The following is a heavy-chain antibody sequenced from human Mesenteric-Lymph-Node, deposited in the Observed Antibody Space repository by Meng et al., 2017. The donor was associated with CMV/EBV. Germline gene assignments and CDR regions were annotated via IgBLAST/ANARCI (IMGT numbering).Heavy chain of an antibody. CDR3: TGDSVSNPNLDY. J-gene: IGHJ4*02. CDR1: GFNVRDKY. D-gene: IGHD3-10*01. V-gene: IGHV3-66*01. CDR2: IYRGDNT. Sequence: EVDLGESGGGLVQPGGSLRLSCAASGFNVRDKYMSWVRQAPGKGLEWVCIIYRGDNTYYIDSVKDRFTVSRDNSKNTMYLQMNSLRVEDTAVYYCTGDSVSNPNLDYWGQGTLVTASS.